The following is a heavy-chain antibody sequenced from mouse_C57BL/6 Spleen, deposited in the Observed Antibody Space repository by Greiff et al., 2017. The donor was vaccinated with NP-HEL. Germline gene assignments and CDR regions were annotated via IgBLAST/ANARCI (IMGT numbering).Heavy chain of an antibody. D-gene: IGHD2-1*01. Sequence: ESGPGLVKPSQSLSLTCSVTGYSITSGYYWNWIRQFPGNKLEWMGYISYDGSNNYNPSLKNRISITRDTSKNQFFLKLNSVTTEDTATYYCASHYGNYAMDYWGQGTSVTVSS. CDR3: ASHYGNYAMDY. J-gene: IGHJ4*01. CDR1: GYSITSGYY. V-gene: IGHV3-6*01. CDR2: ISYDGSN.